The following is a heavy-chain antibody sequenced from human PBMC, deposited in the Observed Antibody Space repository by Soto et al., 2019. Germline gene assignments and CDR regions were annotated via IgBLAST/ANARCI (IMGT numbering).Heavy chain of an antibody. CDR3: AKGMYYYDSSGYRLFDY. V-gene: IGHV3-30-3*01. Sequence: TGGSLRLSCAASGFTFSSYAMHWVRQAPGKGLEWVAVISYDGSNKYYADSVKGRFTVSRDNSKNTVFLQMNSLRAEDTAVYFCAKGMYYYDSSGYRLFDYWGQGTLVTVSS. CDR2: ISYDGSNK. CDR1: GFTFSSYA. J-gene: IGHJ4*02. D-gene: IGHD3-22*01.